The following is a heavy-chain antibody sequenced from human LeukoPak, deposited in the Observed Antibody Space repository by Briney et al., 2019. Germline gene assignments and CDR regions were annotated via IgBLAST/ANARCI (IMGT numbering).Heavy chain of an antibody. D-gene: IGHD6-19*01. J-gene: IGHJ4*02. CDR1: GGSISSGGYY. Sequence: SETLSLTCTVSGGSISSGGYYWSWIRQHPGKGLEWIVYIYYSGSTYYNPSLKSRVTISVDTSKNQFSLKLSSVTAADTAVYYCARGRIAVAGTKNYFDYWGQGTLVTVSS. CDR2: IYYSGST. CDR3: ARGRIAVAGTKNYFDY. V-gene: IGHV4-31*03.